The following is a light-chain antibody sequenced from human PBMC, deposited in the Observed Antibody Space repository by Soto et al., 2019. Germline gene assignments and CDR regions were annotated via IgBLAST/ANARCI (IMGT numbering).Light chain of an antibody. V-gene: IGKV1-5*01. CDR1: ESVGSG. J-gene: IGKJ5*01. CDR2: PGA. Sequence: DIQMTQSPSTLPVSLGDRVTLSCRASESVGSGFAWYHQKPATAPKVRTYPGATLNSGVPSRFSGSGSGTEFTLTISSLQPDDFATHYCQQCNSYSFGQGTRLEIK. CDR3: QQCNSYS.